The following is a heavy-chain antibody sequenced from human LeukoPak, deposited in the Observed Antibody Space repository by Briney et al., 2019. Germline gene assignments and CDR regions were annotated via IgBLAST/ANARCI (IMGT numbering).Heavy chain of an antibody. CDR3: ARARSPGSGQLWFDP. CDR1: GFTFSTYS. Sequence: PGGSLRLSCAASGFTFSTYSMNWVRQAPGKGLEWLSYISSSGATIYYLDSVKGRFTISRDNAKNSPYLQMSSLTDEDTAVYYCARARSPGSGQLWFDPWGQGTLVSVSS. V-gene: IGHV3-48*02. D-gene: IGHD2-15*01. CDR2: ISSSGATI. J-gene: IGHJ5*02.